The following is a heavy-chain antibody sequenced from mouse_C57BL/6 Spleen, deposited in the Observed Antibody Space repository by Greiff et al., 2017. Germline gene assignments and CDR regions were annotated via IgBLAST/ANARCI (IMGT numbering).Heavy chain of an antibody. CDR2: LYPGDGDT. Sequence: VQLQQSGPELVKPGASVKISCKASGYAFSSSWMNGVKQRPGKGLEWIGRLYPGDGDTNYNGKSKGKATLTADKSSSTAYMQFSSLTSEDSAVYFCVRHITSVVEGFAYWGQGTLVTVSA. D-gene: IGHD1-1*01. V-gene: IGHV1-82*01. CDR3: VRHITSVVEGFAY. CDR1: GYAFSSSW. J-gene: IGHJ3*01.